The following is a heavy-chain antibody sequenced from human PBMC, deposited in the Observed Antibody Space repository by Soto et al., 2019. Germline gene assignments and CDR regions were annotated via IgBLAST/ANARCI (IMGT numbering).Heavy chain of an antibody. CDR1: GGSISSGGYS. Sequence: SETLSLTCAVSGGSISSGGYSWSWIRQPPGKGLEWIGYIYHSGSTYYNPSLKSRVTISVDRSKNQFSLRLSSVTAADTAVYYCARAEYYDFWSGYLGYYYGMDVWGQGTTVTVSS. J-gene: IGHJ6*02. V-gene: IGHV4-30-2*01. CDR3: ARAEYYDFWSGYLGYYYGMDV. D-gene: IGHD3-3*01. CDR2: IYHSGST.